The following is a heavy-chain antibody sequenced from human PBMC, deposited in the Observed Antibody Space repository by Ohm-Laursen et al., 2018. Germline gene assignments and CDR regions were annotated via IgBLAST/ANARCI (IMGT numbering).Heavy chain of an antibody. CDR3: ARGFSGWWGRVDY. J-gene: IGHJ4*02. V-gene: IGHV4-34*01. Sequence: GTLSLTCAVYGGSFSGYYWNWIRQPPGKGLEWIGEINHSRSTKYNSSFKSRVTISVDTSKNQFSLKLSSVTAADTAVYYCARGFSGWWGRVDYWGQGILVTVSS. CDR1: GGSFSGYY. CDR2: INHSRST. D-gene: IGHD6-19*01.